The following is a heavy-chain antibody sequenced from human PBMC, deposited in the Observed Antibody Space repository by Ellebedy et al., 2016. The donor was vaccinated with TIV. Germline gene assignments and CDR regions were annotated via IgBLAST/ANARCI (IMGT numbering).Heavy chain of an antibody. CDR1: GFTFSDYY. V-gene: IGHV3-7*01. CDR3: AREQWLVDY. CDR2: INEDGSEK. Sequence: GGSLRLXCAASGFTFSDYYMSWVRQAPGKGLEWVANINEDGSEKHYVDSVKGRFIVSRDNAKNSLYLQMNSLRAEDTAVYYCAREQWLVDYWGQGALVTVSS. J-gene: IGHJ4*02. D-gene: IGHD6-19*01.